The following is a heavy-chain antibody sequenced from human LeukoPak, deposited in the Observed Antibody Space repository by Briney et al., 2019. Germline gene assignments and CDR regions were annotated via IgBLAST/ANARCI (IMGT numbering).Heavy chain of an antibody. CDR1: GYTFTSYG. D-gene: IGHD3-3*01. J-gene: IGHJ4*02. CDR2: ISAYNGNT. CDR3: AGDLITDFWSGPAY. V-gene: IGHV1-18*01. Sequence: ASVKVSCKASGYTFTSYGISWVRQAPGQGLEWMGWISAYNGNTNYAQKLQGRVTMTTDTSTSTAYMELRSLRSDDTAVCYCAGDLITDFWSGPAYWGQGTLVTVSS.